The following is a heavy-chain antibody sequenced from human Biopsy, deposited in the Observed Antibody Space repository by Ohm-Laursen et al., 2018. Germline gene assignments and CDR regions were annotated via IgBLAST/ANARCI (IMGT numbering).Heavy chain of an antibody. D-gene: IGHD6-19*01. CDR1: GGSTNDYF. CDR2: IYSSGGC. Sequence: TLSLTCSVSGGSTNDYFWSWVRQPAGETLEWIGRIYSSGGCSYNPSLKSRISMSMDTSNDQFSLTLTSVTAADTAVYYCARTPGKAVAGRFLDLWGRGTLVTVSS. J-gene: IGHJ2*01. CDR3: ARTPGKAVAGRFLDL. V-gene: IGHV4-4*07.